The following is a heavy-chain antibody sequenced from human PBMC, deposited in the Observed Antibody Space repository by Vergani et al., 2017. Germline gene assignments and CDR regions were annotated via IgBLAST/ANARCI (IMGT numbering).Heavy chain of an antibody. CDR1: GGSVSSGSYY. J-gene: IGHJ4*02. D-gene: IGHD6-19*01. CDR3: ASYGQWLID. Sequence: QVQLQESGPGLVKPSETLSLTCTVSGGSVSSGSYYWSWIRQPPGKGLEWIGYIYYSGSTNYNPSLKSRVTISVDTTKNQFSLKLSSVTAADTAVYYCASYGQWLIDWGQGTLVTVSS. CDR2: IYYSGST. V-gene: IGHV4-61*01.